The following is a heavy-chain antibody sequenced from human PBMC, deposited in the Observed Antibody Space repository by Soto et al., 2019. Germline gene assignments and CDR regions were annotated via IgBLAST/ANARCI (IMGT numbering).Heavy chain of an antibody. CDR3: XXXXXXXDV. J-gene: IGHJ6*02. V-gene: IGHV3-11*05. CDR1: GFTFSDYY. Sequence: QVQLVESGGGLVKPGGSLRLSCAASGFTFSDYYMSWIRQAPGRGLEWVSYISSSSSYTNYADSVKGRFTISRDNAKNSXXLQXXXXXXXXXXXXXXXXXXXXXDVWGQGTTVTVSS. CDR2: ISSSSSYT.